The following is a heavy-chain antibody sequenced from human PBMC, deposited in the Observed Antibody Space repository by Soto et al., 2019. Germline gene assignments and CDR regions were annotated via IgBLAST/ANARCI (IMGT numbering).Heavy chain of an antibody. CDR2: IKSNNDGRTP. Sequence: EVQLVASGGGLVNPGGSLRLSCAASGITFHNAWMTWVRQAPGKGLEWVGRIKSNNDGRTPDYAAPVNGRFTISSDDSKNTLNLQLTRLMIEHTPVYYWGSDALTCGGITPQHYRGQGALVTVSS. J-gene: IGHJ4*02. V-gene: IGHV3-15*01. CDR3: GSDALTCGGITPQHY. CDR1: GITFHNAW. D-gene: IGHD3-16*01.